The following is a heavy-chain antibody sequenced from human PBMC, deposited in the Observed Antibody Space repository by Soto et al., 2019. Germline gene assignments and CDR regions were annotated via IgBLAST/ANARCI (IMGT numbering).Heavy chain of an antibody. J-gene: IGHJ6*02. CDR2: IRGFSPYT. Sequence: GGSLRLSCISSGFTFRTYTMSWVRQAPGKGLEWVSGIRGFSPYTFYAESVKGRFTISRDNAKNSVFLQMDSLRAEDTAVYYCARDRGYDAHDYYYNAMDVWGQGTTVTVSS. V-gene: IGHV3-21*01. CDR1: GFTFRTYT. CDR3: ARDRGYDAHDYYYNAMDV. D-gene: IGHD3-10*01.